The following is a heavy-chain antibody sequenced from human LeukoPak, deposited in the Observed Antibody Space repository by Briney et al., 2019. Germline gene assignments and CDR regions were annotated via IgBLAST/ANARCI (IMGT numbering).Heavy chain of an antibody. CDR2: IIQISPAA. CDR3: ARGRVSDSTLVSWFDS. Sequence: SVKVTCKAAASTFTSYAFSLMRHAPGQGLEWMGGIIQISPAANYEQKFQGRLSITMDEFTTTAIMELTRLRSEDTAVYYCARGRVSDSTLVSWFDSWGQGTLVTVSS. CDR1: ASTFTSYA. V-gene: IGHV1-69*05. J-gene: IGHJ5*01. D-gene: IGHD5-18*01.